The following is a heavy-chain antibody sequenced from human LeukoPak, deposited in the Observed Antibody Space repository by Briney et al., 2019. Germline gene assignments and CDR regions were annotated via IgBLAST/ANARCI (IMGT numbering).Heavy chain of an antibody. V-gene: IGHV4-30-4*01. D-gene: IGHD5-12*01. J-gene: IGHJ5*02. CDR1: GGSISSGDYY. CDR2: IYYSGNT. Sequence: SQTLSLTCTVSGGSISSGDYYWSWIRQPPGKGLEWIGYIYYSGNTYYNPSLKSRVTISVDTSKNQFSLKLSSVTAADTAVYYCASSGYSGYNSGDWFDPWGQGTLVTVSS. CDR3: ASSGYSGYNSGDWFDP.